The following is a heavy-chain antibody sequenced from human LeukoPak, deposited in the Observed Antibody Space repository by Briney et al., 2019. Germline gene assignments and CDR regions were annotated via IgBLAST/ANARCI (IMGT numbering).Heavy chain of an antibody. D-gene: IGHD2-2*01. CDR2: MNPNSGNT. CDR1: GYTFTSYD. V-gene: IGHV1-8*01. J-gene: IGHJ4*02. CDR3: ARVGDIVVVPAAPFFDY. Sequence: ASVKVSCKASGYTFTSYDINWVRQATGQGLEWMGWMNPNSGNTGYAQKFQGRVTMTRNTSISTAYMELSSLRSEDTAVYYCARVGDIVVVPAAPFFDYWGQGTLVTVSS.